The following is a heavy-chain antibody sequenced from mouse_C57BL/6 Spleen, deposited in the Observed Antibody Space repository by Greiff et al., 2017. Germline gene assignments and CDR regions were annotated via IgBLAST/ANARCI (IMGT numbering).Heavy chain of an antibody. V-gene: IGHV1-69*01. J-gene: IGHJ2*01. CDR2: IDPSDSYT. CDR3: ARKYYGKGLDY. CDR1: GYTFTSYW. D-gene: IGHD1-1*01. Sequence: QVQLKQPGAELVMPGASVKLSCKASGYTFTSYWMHWVKQRPGQGLEWIGEIDPSDSYTNYNQKFKGKSTLTVDKSSSTAYMQLSSLTSEDSAVYDCARKYYGKGLDYWGQGTTLTVTS.